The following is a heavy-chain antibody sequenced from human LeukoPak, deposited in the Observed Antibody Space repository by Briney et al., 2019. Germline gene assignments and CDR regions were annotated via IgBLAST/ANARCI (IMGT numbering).Heavy chain of an antibody. Sequence: IYPGDSDTRYSPSLQGQVTISADKSISTAYLQWSSLKASDTAMYYCARSDSGLRPNWFDPWGQGTLVTVSS. V-gene: IGHV5-51*01. CDR3: ARSDSGLRPNWFDP. D-gene: IGHD2-21*02. CDR2: IYPGDSDT. J-gene: IGHJ5*02.